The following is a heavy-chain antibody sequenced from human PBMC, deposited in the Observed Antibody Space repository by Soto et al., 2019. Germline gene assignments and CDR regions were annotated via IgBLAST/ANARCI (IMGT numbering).Heavy chain of an antibody. CDR3: ARRGYGLYLDY. CDR1: GFTFSSYA. Sequence: EVQLVESGGGLVQPGGSLRLSCAASGFTFSSYAMHWVRQAPGKGLEYVSVISGNGGSTYYANSVKGRFTISRDNSKNPLYLQMGSLRAEDMAVYYCARRGYGLYLDYWGQGTLVTVSS. D-gene: IGHD3-10*01. CDR2: ISGNGGST. V-gene: IGHV3-64*01. J-gene: IGHJ4*02.